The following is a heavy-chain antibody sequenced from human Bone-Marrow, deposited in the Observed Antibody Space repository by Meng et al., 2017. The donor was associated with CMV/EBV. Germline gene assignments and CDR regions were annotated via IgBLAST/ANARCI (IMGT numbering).Heavy chain of an antibody. CDR3: ARDPGGSSSMLYYYYGIDG. V-gene: IGHV1-69*04. D-gene: IGHD6-6*01. CDR1: GRTFSSYT. J-gene: IGHJ6*02. Sequence: RGSCKAYGRTFSSYTISWVRQAPGQGLEWMGRIIPILGIANYAQKFQGRVTITADKSTSTAYMELSSLRSEDTAVYYCARDPGGSSSMLYYYYGIDGCGQGTTVTVPS. CDR2: IIPILGIA.